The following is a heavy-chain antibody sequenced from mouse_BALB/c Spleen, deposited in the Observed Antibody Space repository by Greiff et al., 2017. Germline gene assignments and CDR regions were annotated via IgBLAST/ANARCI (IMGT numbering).Heavy chain of an antibody. Sequence: VQLQQSGAELVMSGASVKLSCTASGFNIKDYYMHWVKQRPEQGLEWIGWIDPENGDTEYAPKFQGKATMTADTSSNTAYLQLSSLTSEDTAVYYCKGDTGNYEDYWGQGTTLTVSS. V-gene: IGHV14-4*02. CDR1: GFNIKDYY. CDR2: IDPENGDT. J-gene: IGHJ2*01. D-gene: IGHD2-1*01. CDR3: KGDTGNYEDY.